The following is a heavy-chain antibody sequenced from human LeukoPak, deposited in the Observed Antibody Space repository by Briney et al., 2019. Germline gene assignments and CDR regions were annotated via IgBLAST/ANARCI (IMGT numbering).Heavy chain of an antibody. CDR3: ARDTLGEGEDANYAVYYFDY. V-gene: IGHV3-7*01. CDR2: IKQDGNEK. CDR1: GFSFNTYW. D-gene: IGHD4/OR15-4a*01. J-gene: IGHJ4*02. Sequence: GGSLRLSCAASGFSFNTYWMSWVRQAPGKGLEWVANIKQDGNEKYYADSVKGRFTISRDNGKNSLDLQMNSLRADDTAVYYCARDTLGEGEDANYAVYYFDYWGQGTVVTVSS.